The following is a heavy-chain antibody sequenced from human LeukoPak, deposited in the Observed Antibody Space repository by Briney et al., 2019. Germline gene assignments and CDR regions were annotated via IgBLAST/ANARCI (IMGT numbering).Heavy chain of an antibody. V-gene: IGHV5-51*01. D-gene: IGHD3-10*01. J-gene: IGHJ4*02. CDR3: GRLLGSGSVGYFDY. CDR2: IYPGDSDT. Sequence: GESLKISCKASGYSFTSRWVGWVRQMPGKGLEWMGIIYPGDSDTTYSPSFQGQVTISVDKSISTAYLQWSSLKASDTAIYYCGRLLGSGSVGYFDYWGQGTLVTVSS. CDR1: GYSFTSRW.